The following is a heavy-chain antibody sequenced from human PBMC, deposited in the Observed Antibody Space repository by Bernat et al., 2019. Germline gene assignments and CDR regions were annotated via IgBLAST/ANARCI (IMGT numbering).Heavy chain of an antibody. CDR1: GFMFTKYA. CDR3: ARDKDGGYAFDH. Sequence: EVELVESGGTLVQPGGSLRLSCAASGFMFTKYAMHWVRQAPGKGPEYLSSILGSGDSTQYANSVKGRFIISRDNSKNTLYLHMGSLRPDDMAVYYCARDKDGGYAFDHWGQGTLVTVSS. V-gene: IGHV3-64*01. CDR2: ILGSGDST. J-gene: IGHJ4*02. D-gene: IGHD5-12*01.